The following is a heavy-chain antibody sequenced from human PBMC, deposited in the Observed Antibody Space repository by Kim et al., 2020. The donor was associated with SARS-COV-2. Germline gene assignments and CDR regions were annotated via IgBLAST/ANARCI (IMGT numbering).Heavy chain of an antibody. CDR3: AREGGLLWFGELLVRRYYDMDV. D-gene: IGHD3-10*01. CDR2: IKQDGSEK. Sequence: GGSLRLSCAASGFTFSSYWMSWVRQAPGKGLEWVANIKQDGSEKYYVDSVKGRFTISRDNAKNSLYLQMNSLRAEDTAVYYCAREGGLLWFGELLVRRYYDMDVWGQGTTVTVSS. V-gene: IGHV3-7*01. CDR1: GFTFSSYW. J-gene: IGHJ6*02.